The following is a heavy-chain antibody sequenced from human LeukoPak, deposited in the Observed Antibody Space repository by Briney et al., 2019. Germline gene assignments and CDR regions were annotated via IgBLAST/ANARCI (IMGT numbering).Heavy chain of an antibody. CDR2: ISGGGGST. J-gene: IGHJ4*02. CDR3: ARDWGY. D-gene: IGHD3-16*01. Sequence: GGSLRLSCAASGFTFSNYAMSWVRQAPGKGLEWVSAISGGGGSTYYADSVKGRFTIPRDDSKNTLYLQVNDLRAEDTAVYYCARDWGYWGQGTLVTVSS. V-gene: IGHV3-23*01. CDR1: GFTFSNYA.